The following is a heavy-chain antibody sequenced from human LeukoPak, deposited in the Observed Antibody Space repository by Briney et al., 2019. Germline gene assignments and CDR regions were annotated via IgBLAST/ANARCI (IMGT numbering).Heavy chain of an antibody. CDR1: GGTFISYA. Sequence: GASVKVSCKASGGTFISYAISWVRQAPGQGLEWMGRIIPILGIANYAQKFQGRVTITADKSTSTAYMELSSLRSEDTAVYYCARLAYYYGMDVWGQGTTVTVSS. J-gene: IGHJ6*02. CDR2: IIPILGIA. CDR3: ARLAYYYGMDV. V-gene: IGHV1-69*04.